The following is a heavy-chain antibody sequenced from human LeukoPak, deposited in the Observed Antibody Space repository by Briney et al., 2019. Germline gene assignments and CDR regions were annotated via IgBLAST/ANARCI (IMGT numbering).Heavy chain of an antibody. CDR3: ARETFYYDS. V-gene: IGHV3-30*04. D-gene: IGHD3-16*01. J-gene: IGHJ4*02. CDR1: GFIFSSYA. CDR2: ISSDGGNK. Sequence: PGGSLRLSCAASGFIFSSYAMHWVRQAPGKGLEWVAVISSDGGNKYYADSVKGRFTISRDNSKNTLYLQMNSLRAEDTAVYYCARETFYYDSWGQGTLVTVSA.